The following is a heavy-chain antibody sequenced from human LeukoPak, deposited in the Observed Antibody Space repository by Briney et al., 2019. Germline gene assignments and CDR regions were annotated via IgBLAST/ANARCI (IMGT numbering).Heavy chain of an antibody. J-gene: IGHJ4*02. V-gene: IGHV4-34*01. CDR1: GGSFSGYY. CDR3: ARTDHDYGDAGFDY. CDR2: INHSGST. Sequence: SETLSLTCAVYGGSFSGYYWSWIRQPPGKGLEWIGEINHSGSTNYNPSLKSRVTISVDTSKDQFSLELSSVTAADTAVYYCARTDHDYGDAGFDYWGQGTLVTVSS. D-gene: IGHD4-17*01.